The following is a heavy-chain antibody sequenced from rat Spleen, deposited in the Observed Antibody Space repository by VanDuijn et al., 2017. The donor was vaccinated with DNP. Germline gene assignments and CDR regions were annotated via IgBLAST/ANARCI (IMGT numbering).Heavy chain of an antibody. Sequence: EVQLVQSGGGLVQPGRSLKLSCAASGFTFSDYGMAWVRQAPTKGLEWVASITKSGGSTYYPDSVKGRFTISRDNAKSSLYLQMNSLKSEDTATYYCARLSYDGSYYYYAMDAWGQGTSVTVSS. V-gene: IGHV5S13*01. CDR1: GFTFSDYG. CDR2: ITKSGGST. D-gene: IGHD1-12*02. J-gene: IGHJ4*01. CDR3: ARLSYDGSYYYYAMDA.